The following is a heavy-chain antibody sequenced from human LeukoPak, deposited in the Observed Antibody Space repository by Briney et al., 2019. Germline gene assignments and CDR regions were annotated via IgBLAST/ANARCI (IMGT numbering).Heavy chain of an antibody. Sequence: SETLPLTCAVSGGSISSGGYSWSWNRQPRGKGLEWIGYIYHSGSTYYNPSLKSRVTISVDRSKNQLSLKLSSVTAADTAVYYCARGPVSPKDYYYYYGMDVWGQGTTVTVSS. J-gene: IGHJ6*02. V-gene: IGHV4-30-2*01. CDR1: GGSISSGGYS. CDR2: IYHSGST. CDR3: ARGPVSPKDYYYYYGMDV. D-gene: IGHD2-8*01.